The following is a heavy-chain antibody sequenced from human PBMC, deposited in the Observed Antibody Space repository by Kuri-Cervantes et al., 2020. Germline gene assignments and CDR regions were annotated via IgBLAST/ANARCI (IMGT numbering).Heavy chain of an antibody. Sequence: GESLKISCAASGFTFSSYGMHWVRQAPGKGLEWVSSISSSSSYIYYADSVKGRFTISRDNAKNSLYLQMNSLRAADTAVYYCAKPDRGVVKDYWGQGTLVTVSS. CDR1: GFTFSSYG. D-gene: IGHD4-23*01. CDR3: AKPDRGVVKDY. V-gene: IGHV3-21*01. J-gene: IGHJ4*02. CDR2: ISSSSSYI.